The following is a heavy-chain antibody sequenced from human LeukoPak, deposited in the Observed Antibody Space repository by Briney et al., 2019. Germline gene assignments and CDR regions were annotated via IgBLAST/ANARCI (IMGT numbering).Heavy chain of an antibody. CDR3: ATQARLLWFGELLSSTHFDY. V-gene: IGHV4-39*01. CDR2: IYYSGST. CDR1: GGSISSSSYY. D-gene: IGHD3-10*01. Sequence: PSETLSLTCTVSGGSISSSSYYWGWIRQPPGKGLEWIGSIYYSGSTYYNPSLKSRATISVDTSKNQFSLKLSSVTAADTAVYYCATQARLLWFGELLSSTHFDYWGQGTLVTVSS. J-gene: IGHJ4*02.